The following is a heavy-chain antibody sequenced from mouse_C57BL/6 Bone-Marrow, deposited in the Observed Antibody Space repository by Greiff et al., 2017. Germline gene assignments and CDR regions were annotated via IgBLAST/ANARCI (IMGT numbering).Heavy chain of an antibody. CDR2: IDPENGDT. J-gene: IGHJ4*01. D-gene: IGHD5-1*01. CDR3: TTVPSYYAIDY. V-gene: IGHV14-4*01. Sequence: VQLKQSGAELVRPGASVKLSCTASGFNIKDDYMHWVKQRPEQGLEWIGWIDPENGDTEYASKFQGKATITADTSSNTAYLQLSSLTSEDTAVYYCTTVPSYYAIDYWGKETSVTVSS. CDR1: GFNIKDDY.